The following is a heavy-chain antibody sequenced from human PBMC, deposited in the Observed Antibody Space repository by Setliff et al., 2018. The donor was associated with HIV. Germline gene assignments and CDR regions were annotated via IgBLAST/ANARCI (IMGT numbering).Heavy chain of an antibody. CDR2: MHPNSGNT. D-gene: IGHD3-10*01. CDR3: ASYYGSGSHYPYYYYMDV. V-gene: IGHV1-8*02. Sequence: ASVKVSCKASSEYTFTNFDINWVRQAPGKGLEWMGWMHPNSGNTDYTPKCQVRVTMTRNTSISTAYMELSSLRSEDTAVYYCASYYGSGSHYPYYYYMDVWGKGTTVTVSS. J-gene: IGHJ6*03. CDR1: SEYTFTNFD.